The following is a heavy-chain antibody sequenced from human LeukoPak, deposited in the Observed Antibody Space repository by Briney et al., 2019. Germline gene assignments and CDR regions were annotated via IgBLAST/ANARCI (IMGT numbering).Heavy chain of an antibody. Sequence: GGSLRLSCAASGFTFSSYAMSWVRQAPGKGLEWVSAISGSGGSTYYADSVKGRFTIPRDNSKNTLYLQMNSLRAEDTAVYYCAKLTSGSGSSALFDHWDQGTLVTVSS. J-gene: IGHJ4*02. CDR1: GFTFSSYA. V-gene: IGHV3-23*01. CDR2: ISGSGGST. D-gene: IGHD3-10*01. CDR3: AKLTSGSGSSALFDH.